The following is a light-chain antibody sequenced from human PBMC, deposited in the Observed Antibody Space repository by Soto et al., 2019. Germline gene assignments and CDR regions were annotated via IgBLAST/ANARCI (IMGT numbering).Light chain of an antibody. CDR2: DVS. Sequence: QSLLTQPASLSGSPGQSITISCPGTSSDVGAYNHVSWYQHHPGKAPKLMIYDVSNRPSGVSNRFSGSKSGNTASLTISALQAEDEADYYCTSYTTSTTYVFGTGTKVTVL. CDR1: SSDVGAYNH. J-gene: IGLJ1*01. V-gene: IGLV2-14*03. CDR3: TSYTTSTTYV.